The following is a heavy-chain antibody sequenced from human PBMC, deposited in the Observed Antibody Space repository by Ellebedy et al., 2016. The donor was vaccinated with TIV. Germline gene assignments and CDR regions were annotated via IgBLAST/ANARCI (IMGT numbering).Heavy chain of an antibody. CDR2: IIGSGVSA. D-gene: IGHD6-6*01. Sequence: GGSLRLSCAASGFTFSSYAMSWVRQAPGKGPEWVSVIIGSGVSAYYADSVQGRFTISRDTSRDMLFLQMSGLRSEDTAVYYCASPLRGYSSSHTPGYYGMDVWGQGTTVTVSS. CDR1: GFTFSSYA. V-gene: IGHV3-23*01. J-gene: IGHJ6*02. CDR3: ASPLRGYSSSHTPGYYGMDV.